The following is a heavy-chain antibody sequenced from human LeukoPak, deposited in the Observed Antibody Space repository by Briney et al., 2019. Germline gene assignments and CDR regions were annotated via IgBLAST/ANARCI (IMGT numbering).Heavy chain of an antibody. J-gene: IGHJ4*02. CDR3: ARSAWVDCFDY. D-gene: IGHD2-15*01. CDR2: INSDGSST. V-gene: IGHV3-74*01. CDR1: GFTFSSYW. Sequence: GGSLRLSCVASGFTFSSYWMHWVRQAPGKGLVRVSRINSDGSSTSYADSVKGRFTISRDNAKNTLYLQMNSLRAEDTAVYYCARSAWVDCFDYWGQGTLVTVSS.